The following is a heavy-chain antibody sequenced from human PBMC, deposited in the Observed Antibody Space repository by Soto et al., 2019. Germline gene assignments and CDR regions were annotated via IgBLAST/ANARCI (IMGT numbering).Heavy chain of an antibody. CDR3: AISPLFDWLPYYFDY. CDR1: GYTFTSYG. V-gene: IGHV1-18*01. J-gene: IGHJ4*02. D-gene: IGHD3-9*01. Sequence: QVQLVQSGAEVKKPGASVKVSCKASGYTFTSYGTSWVRQAPGQGLEWMGWISAYNGNTNYAQKLQGRVTMTTDTSTSTAYMELRSLRSDDTAVYYCAISPLFDWLPYYFDYWGQGTLVTVSS. CDR2: ISAYNGNT.